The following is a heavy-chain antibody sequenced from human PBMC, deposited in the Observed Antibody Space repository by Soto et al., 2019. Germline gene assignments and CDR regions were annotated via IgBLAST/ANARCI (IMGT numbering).Heavy chain of an antibody. CDR1: RGSFSSYA. CDR3: ASSVAKYYYYGMDV. V-gene: IGHV1-69*12. D-gene: IGHD5-12*01. J-gene: IGHJ6*02. CDR2: IIPIFGTA. Sequence: QVQLVQSGAEVKKPGSAMKVSCKASRGSFSSYAISWMQQAPRKGREWMGGIIPIFGTANYAQKFQGRVTITADESTSTAYMELSSLRSEYAAVYYCASSVAKYYYYGMDVWGQGTTVTVYS.